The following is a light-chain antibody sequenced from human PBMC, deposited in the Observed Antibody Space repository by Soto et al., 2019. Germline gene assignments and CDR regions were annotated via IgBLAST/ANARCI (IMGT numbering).Light chain of an antibody. CDR1: SSDVGSYNL. V-gene: IGLV2-23*01. CDR2: EGS. J-gene: IGLJ1*01. CDR3: CSYAGSSFF. Sequence: QSALTQPASVSGSPGQSITISCTGTSSDVGSYNLVSWYQQHPGKAPKLMIYEGSKRPSGVSNRFSGSKSGNTASLTISGLQAEDEADYYCCSYAGSSFFFGTGTKLTVL.